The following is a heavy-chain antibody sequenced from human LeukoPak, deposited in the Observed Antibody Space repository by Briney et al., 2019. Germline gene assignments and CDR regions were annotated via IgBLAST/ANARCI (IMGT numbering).Heavy chain of an antibody. Sequence: GGSLRLSCAASGFTFSSYAMHWVRRAPGKGLEWVAVISYDGSNKYYADSVKGRFTISRDNSKNTLYLQMNSLRAEDTAVYYCASSVLTPELKWFDFDYWGQGTLVTVSS. CDR2: ISYDGSNK. CDR1: GFTFSSYA. J-gene: IGHJ4*02. CDR3: ASSVLTPELKWFDFDY. D-gene: IGHD3-22*01. V-gene: IGHV3-30-3*01.